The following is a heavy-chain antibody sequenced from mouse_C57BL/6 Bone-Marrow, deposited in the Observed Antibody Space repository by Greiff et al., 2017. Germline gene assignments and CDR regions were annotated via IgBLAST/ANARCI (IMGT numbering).Heavy chain of an antibody. J-gene: IGHJ3*01. CDR3: ARPVGSTGYGGAY. CDR2: ISSGGSDT. D-gene: IGHD3-2*02. CDR1: GFTFSSYG. V-gene: IGHV5-6*02. Sequence: EVKVEESGGDLVKPGGSLKLSCAASGFTFSSYGMSWVRQTPDKRLEWVATISSGGSDTYYPDSVKGRFTIARDNAKNTLYLQMSSLKYEDTAMYDGARPVGSTGYGGAYWGQGNVVTVSA.